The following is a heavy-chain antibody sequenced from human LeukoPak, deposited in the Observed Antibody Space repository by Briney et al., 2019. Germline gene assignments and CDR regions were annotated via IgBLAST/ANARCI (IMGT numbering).Heavy chain of an antibody. CDR2: INPNGGST. CDR3: ARDPRYGSGQTWFDP. D-gene: IGHD3-10*01. Sequence: ASVKVSCKASGYTFTSYYMHWVRQAPGQGLEWMGIINPNGGSTNYAQKLQDRVTMTRDTSTSTVYMELSSLRSEDTAVYYCARDPRYGSGQTWFDPWGQGTLVTVSS. V-gene: IGHV1-46*01. CDR1: GYTFTSYY. J-gene: IGHJ5*02.